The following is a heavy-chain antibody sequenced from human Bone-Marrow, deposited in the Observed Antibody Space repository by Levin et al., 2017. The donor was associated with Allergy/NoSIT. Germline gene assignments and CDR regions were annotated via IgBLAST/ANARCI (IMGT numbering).Heavy chain of an antibody. V-gene: IGHV5-51*01. CDR2: IYPGDSDT. Sequence: GESLKISCKGSGYSFTSYWIGWVRQMPGKGLEWMGIIYPGDSDTRYSPSFQGQVTISADKSISTAYLQWSSLKASDTAMYYCARLGWGAVAGLYYFDYWGQGTLVTVSS. CDR3: ARLGWGAVAGLYYFDY. CDR1: GYSFTSYW. D-gene: IGHD6-19*01. J-gene: IGHJ4*02.